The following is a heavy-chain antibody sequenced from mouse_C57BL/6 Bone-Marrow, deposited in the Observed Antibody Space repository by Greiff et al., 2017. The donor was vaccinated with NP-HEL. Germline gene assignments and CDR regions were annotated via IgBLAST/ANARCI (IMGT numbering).Heavy chain of an antibody. Sequence: QVQLQQSGPELVKPGASVKISCKASGYSFTSYYIHWVKQRPGQGLEWIGWIYPGSGNTKYNEKFKGKATLTADTSSSTAYMQLSSLTSEDSAVYYCARSGGYPFAYWGQGTLVTVSA. CDR1: GYSFTSYY. J-gene: IGHJ3*01. V-gene: IGHV1-66*01. CDR2: IYPGSGNT. D-gene: IGHD2-2*01. CDR3: ARSGGYPFAY.